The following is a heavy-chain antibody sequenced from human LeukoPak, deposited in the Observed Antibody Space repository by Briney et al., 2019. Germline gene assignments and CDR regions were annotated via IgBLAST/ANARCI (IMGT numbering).Heavy chain of an antibody. CDR2: INPNSGGT. V-gene: IGHV1-2*02. CDR1: GYIFTGYY. J-gene: IGHJ6*03. D-gene: IGHD5-18*01. Sequence: ASVKVSCKASGYIFTGYYMHWVRQAPGQGLEWMGWINPNSGGTKYAQKFQGRVTMTRDTSISTAYMELSRLTSDDTAVYYCAKNVDTAMASYYNYYMGVWGKGTTVTVSS. CDR3: AKNVDTAMASYYNYYMGV.